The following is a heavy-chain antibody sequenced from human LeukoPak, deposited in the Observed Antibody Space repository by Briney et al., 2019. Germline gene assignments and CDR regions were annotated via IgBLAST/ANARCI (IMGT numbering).Heavy chain of an antibody. CDR1: GYTFTSYD. CDR3: ARDENYYGSGSYSNFDY. CDR2: ISAYNGNT. J-gene: IGHJ4*02. V-gene: IGHV1-18*01. D-gene: IGHD3-10*01. Sequence: VASVKVSCKASGYTFTSYDINWVRQAPGQGLEWMGWISAYNGNTNYAQKLQGRVTMTTDTSTSTAYMELRSLRSDDTAVYYCARDENYYGSGSYSNFDYWGQGTLVTVSS.